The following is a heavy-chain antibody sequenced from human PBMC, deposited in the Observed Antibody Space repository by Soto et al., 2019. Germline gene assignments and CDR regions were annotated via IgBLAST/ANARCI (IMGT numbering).Heavy chain of an antibody. D-gene: IGHD1-26*01. Sequence: QVQLVQSGAEVKKPGASVKVSCKASGYTFTSYGISWVRQAPGQGLEWMGWISAYNGNTNYAQKIQGKVTMTTDTPTTTAYMELRSLRSDDMAVYYCARDAAVGLFDYWGQGTLVTVSS. CDR3: ARDAAVGLFDY. V-gene: IGHV1-18*03. CDR2: ISAYNGNT. J-gene: IGHJ4*02. CDR1: GYTFTSYG.